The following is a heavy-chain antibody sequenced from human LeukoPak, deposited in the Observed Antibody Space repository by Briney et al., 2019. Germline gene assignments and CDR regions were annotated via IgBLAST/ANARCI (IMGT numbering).Heavy chain of an antibody. CDR3: ARGGYYTLEYYYYMEI. Sequence: SQTLSLTCTVSGASISSGGYSWSWIRQPPGKGLEWIGYIYHSGSTYYNPSLKSRVTISVDRSKNQFSLMLGSVTAADTAVYYCARGGYYTLEYYYYMEIWGKGTTVTVSS. CDR1: GASISSGGYS. J-gene: IGHJ6*03. V-gene: IGHV4-30-2*01. CDR2: IYHSGST. D-gene: IGHD3-3*01.